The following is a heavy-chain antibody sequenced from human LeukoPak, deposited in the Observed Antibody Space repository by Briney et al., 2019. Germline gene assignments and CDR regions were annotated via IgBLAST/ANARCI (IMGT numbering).Heavy chain of an antibody. D-gene: IGHD2-21*02. Sequence: GGSLRLSCAASGFTFSSYWMSWVRQAPGKGLEWVANIKQDGSEKYYVDSVKGRSTISRDNAKNSLYLQMNSLRAEDTAVYYCAKVGGVVTAIDYWGQGTLVTVSS. CDR3: AKVGGVVTAIDY. J-gene: IGHJ4*02. V-gene: IGHV3-7*01. CDR2: IKQDGSEK. CDR1: GFTFSSYW.